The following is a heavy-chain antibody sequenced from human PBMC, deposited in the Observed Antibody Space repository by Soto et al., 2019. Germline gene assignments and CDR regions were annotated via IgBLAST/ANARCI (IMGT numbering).Heavy chain of an antibody. CDR2: MFYSGSP. CDR1: GGSISSDY. Sequence: SETLSLTCTVSGGSISSDYWSWIRQPPGKGLEWIGYMFYSGSPNYNPSLKSRVTISVDTSKNQFSLNLISVTAADTAVYYCARGGSGWPNWFDPWGQGTLVTSPQ. CDR3: ARGGSGWPNWFDP. V-gene: IGHV4-59*01. D-gene: IGHD6-19*01. J-gene: IGHJ5*02.